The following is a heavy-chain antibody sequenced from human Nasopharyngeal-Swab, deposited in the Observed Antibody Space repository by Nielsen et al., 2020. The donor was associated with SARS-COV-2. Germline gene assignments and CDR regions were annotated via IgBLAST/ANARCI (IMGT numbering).Heavy chain of an antibody. V-gene: IGHV3-23*01. D-gene: IGHD1/OR15-1a*01. CDR3: AKERVEQGAFDI. J-gene: IGHJ3*02. Sequence: GGSLRLSCAASGFTFSSYAMNWVRQAPGKGLEWVSGISGSGGSTYYADSAKGRFTISRDNSKNTLYLQMNSLRAEDTAVYYCAKERVEQGAFDIWGQGTMVTVSS. CDR2: ISGSGGST. CDR1: GFTFSSYA.